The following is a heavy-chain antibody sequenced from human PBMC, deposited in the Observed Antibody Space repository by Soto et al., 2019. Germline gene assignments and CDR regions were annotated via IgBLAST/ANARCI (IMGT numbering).Heavy chain of an antibody. V-gene: IGHV4-39*01. J-gene: IGHJ4*02. D-gene: IGHD3-10*01. CDR3: ARRYGWLYFDY. Sequence: SETQSLTCTVSGDSIRSSNCFWGWIRQPPGKGLEWIGTIFYSGSTYYNPSLKSRVTISVDTSKNQFSLKLTSVTAADTALYYCARRYGWLYFDYWGQGSLVTVSS. CDR2: IFYSGST. CDR1: GDSIRSSNCF.